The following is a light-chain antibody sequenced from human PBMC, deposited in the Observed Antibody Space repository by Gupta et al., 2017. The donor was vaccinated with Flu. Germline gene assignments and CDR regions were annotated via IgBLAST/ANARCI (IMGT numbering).Light chain of an antibody. CDR3: QRRSNRPPYS. CDR1: QNIRCY. J-gene: IGKJ2*03. Sequence: ETVLPQSPPTLSLSPGENPPLACRTRQNIRCYLSWYQQKPGHAPMLLNYDASSRAAGIPARFSGSASGTYFTLTGSGLDPDVFAIYYCQRRSNRPPYSFGQGTRLEIK. CDR2: DAS. V-gene: IGKV3-11*01.